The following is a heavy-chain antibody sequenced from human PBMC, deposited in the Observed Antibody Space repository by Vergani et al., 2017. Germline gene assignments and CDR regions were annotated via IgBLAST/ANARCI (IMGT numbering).Heavy chain of an antibody. D-gene: IGHD2-2*01. Sequence: EVQLLESGGGLVQPGGSLRLSCAASGFTFDDYAMHWVRQAPGKGLEWVSGISWNSGSIGYADSVKGRFTISRDNAKNSLYLQMNSLRAEDTAVYYCAKDCRFRSSSPYGMDVWGQGTTVTVSS. V-gene: IGHV3-9*01. CDR1: GFTFDDYA. CDR2: ISWNSGSI. J-gene: IGHJ6*02. CDR3: AKDCRFRSSSPYGMDV.